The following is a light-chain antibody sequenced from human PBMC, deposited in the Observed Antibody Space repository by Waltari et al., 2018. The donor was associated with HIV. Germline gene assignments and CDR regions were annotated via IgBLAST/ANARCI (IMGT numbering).Light chain of an antibody. CDR1: TLAKQS. CDR2: KDV. V-gene: IGLV3-25*03. J-gene: IGLJ2*01. CDR3: QSADSSGGSVL. Sequence: SYELTQPPAVSVSPGQTAGITCSADTLAKQSSFWYRQRPGQAPVVVIYKDVERPSGIPDRFSGSKSGTTVTLTITGVRADDEADYYCQSADSSGGSVLFGGGTKLTVL.